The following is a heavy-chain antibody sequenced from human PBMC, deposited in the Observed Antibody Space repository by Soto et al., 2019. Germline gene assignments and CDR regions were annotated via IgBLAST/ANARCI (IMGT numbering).Heavy chain of an antibody. CDR3: AREGGSGSLIDY. Sequence: SETLSLTCTVSGGSISSGGYYWSWIRQHPGKGLEWIGYIYYSGSTYYNPSLKSRVTISVDTSKNQFSLKLSSVTAADTAVYYCAREGGSGSLIDYWGQGTLVTVSS. CDR2: IYYSGST. D-gene: IGHD3-10*01. J-gene: IGHJ4*02. V-gene: IGHV4-31*03. CDR1: GGSISSGGYY.